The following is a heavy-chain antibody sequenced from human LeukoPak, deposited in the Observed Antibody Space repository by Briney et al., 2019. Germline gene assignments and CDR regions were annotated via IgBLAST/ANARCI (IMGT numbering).Heavy chain of an antibody. V-gene: IGHV3-23*01. Sequence: GGSLRLSCAVSGFTFSSYAVSWVRQAPGEGGGWVLAISGSGGSTYYADSVKGLFTISRDNSKNALYLQMNSLRAEDTAVYYCAKSTIFGVVIKGFGAFDIWGQGTMVTVSS. CDR1: GFTFSSYA. CDR3: AKSTIFGVVIKGFGAFDI. CDR2: ISGSGGST. J-gene: IGHJ3*02. D-gene: IGHD3-3*01.